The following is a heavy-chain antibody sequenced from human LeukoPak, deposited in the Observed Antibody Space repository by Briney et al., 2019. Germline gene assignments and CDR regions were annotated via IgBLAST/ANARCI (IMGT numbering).Heavy chain of an antibody. J-gene: IGHJ4*02. CDR1: GFTFSNYA. CDR3: AKDYGPKQLVFFDS. CDR2: ISENGGTT. V-gene: IGHV3-23*01. D-gene: IGHD6-13*01. Sequence: GGALRLSCAASGFTFSNYALSWVRRAPGKGLEWVSGISENGGTTFYADSVKGRFTITRDNSKNTLYVQMNSLRGEDTAVYYCAKDYGPKQLVFFDSWGQGTLVTVS.